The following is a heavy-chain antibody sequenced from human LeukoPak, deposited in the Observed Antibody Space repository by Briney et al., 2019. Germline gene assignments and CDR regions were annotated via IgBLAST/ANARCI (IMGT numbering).Heavy chain of an antibody. J-gene: IGHJ3*02. CDR2: ISGSGGST. D-gene: IGHD3-10*01. CDR3: ARDFNYGSGSYFAYAFDI. V-gene: IGHV3-23*01. Sequence: GGSLRLSCAASGFTFSSYAMSWVRQAPGKGLEWVSAISGSGGSTYYADSVKGRFTISRDNAKNSLYLQMNSLRAEDTAVYYCARDFNYGSGSYFAYAFDIWGQGTMVTVSS. CDR1: GFTFSSYA.